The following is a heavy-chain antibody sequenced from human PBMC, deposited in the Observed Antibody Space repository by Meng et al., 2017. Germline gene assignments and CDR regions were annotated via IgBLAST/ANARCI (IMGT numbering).Heavy chain of an antibody. CDR2: INHSGST. CDR3: ARRWVIWSGYRLDY. CDR1: GGSFSGYY. V-gene: IGHV4-34*01. D-gene: IGHD3-3*01. J-gene: IGHJ4*02. Sequence: QVHLQQWGAGRLKPSGTRLLTCAVYGGSFSGYYGSWIRQPPGKGLEWIGEINHSGSTNYNPSLKSRITISVDTSKNQFSLKLSSVTAADTAVYYCARRWVIWSGYRLDYWGQGTLVTVSS.